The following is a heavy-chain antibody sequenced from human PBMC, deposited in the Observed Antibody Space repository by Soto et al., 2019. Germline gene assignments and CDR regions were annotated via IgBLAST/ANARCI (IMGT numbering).Heavy chain of an antibody. CDR3: ARGKGLGATMAMDY. CDR2: IIPIFGTA. V-gene: IGHV1-69*13. Sequence: SVKVSCKASGGTFSSYAISWVRQAPGQGLGWMGGIIPIFGTANYAQKFQGRVTITADESTSTAYMELSSLRSEDTAVYYCARGKGLGATMAMDYWGQGTLVTVSS. D-gene: IGHD1-26*01. CDR1: GGTFSSYA. J-gene: IGHJ4*02.